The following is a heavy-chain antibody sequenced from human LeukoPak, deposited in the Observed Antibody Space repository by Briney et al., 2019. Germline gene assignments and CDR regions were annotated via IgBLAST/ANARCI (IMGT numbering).Heavy chain of an antibody. CDR3: ARWDSGEWFHDAFDI. Sequence: PSETLSLTCAVSGYSISSGYYWGWTRQPPGKGLEWIGSIYHSGSTYYNPSLKSRITISVDTSKNQFSLKLSSVTAADTAVYYCARWDSGEWFHDAFDIWGQGTMVTVSS. D-gene: IGHD3-3*01. CDR2: IYHSGST. J-gene: IGHJ3*02. CDR1: GYSISSGYY. V-gene: IGHV4-38-2*01.